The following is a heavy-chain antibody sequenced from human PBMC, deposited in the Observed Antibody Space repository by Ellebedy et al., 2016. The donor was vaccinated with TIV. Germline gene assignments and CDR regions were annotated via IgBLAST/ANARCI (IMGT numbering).Heavy chain of an antibody. Sequence: SETLSLTXTVSGGSFSSYYWSWIRQAAGKGLEWIGRSFMGGSTTYNPSLKNRVTMSADASTTQLSLSLSSVTAADTAVYFCARLRQSRDRSHWYFYLWGRGTLVTVSS. V-gene: IGHV4-4*07. D-gene: IGHD1-14*01. J-gene: IGHJ2*01. CDR1: GGSFSSYY. CDR3: ARLRQSRDRSHWYFYL. CDR2: SFMGGST.